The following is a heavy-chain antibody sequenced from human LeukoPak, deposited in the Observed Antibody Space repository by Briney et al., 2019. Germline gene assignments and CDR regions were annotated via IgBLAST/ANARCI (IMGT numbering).Heavy chain of an antibody. CDR3: ARDSSYYNGSGSSSHFDY. CDR1: GGSISSYY. J-gene: IGHJ4*02. Sequence: PSETLSLTCTVSGGSISSYYWSWIRQPPGKGLEWIGYIYYSGSTNYNPSLKSRVTISADTSKNQFSLKLSSVTAADTAVYYCARDSSYYNGSGSSSHFDYWGQGTLVTVSS. V-gene: IGHV4-59*01. CDR2: IYYSGST. D-gene: IGHD3-10*01.